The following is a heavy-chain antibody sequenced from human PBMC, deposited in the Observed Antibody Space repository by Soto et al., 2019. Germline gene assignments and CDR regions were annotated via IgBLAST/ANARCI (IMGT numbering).Heavy chain of an antibody. CDR2: ISGSGGST. Sequence: EVQLLESGGGLVQPGGSLRLSCAASGFTFSSYAMSWVRQAPGKGLEWVSAISGSGGSTYYADSVKGRFTISRDNSKNALYLQMNSLRAEDTAVYYCAKAWGSITMVRGVRPDAFDIWGQGTMVTVSS. J-gene: IGHJ3*02. CDR1: GFTFSSYA. CDR3: AKAWGSITMVRGVRPDAFDI. D-gene: IGHD3-10*01. V-gene: IGHV3-23*01.